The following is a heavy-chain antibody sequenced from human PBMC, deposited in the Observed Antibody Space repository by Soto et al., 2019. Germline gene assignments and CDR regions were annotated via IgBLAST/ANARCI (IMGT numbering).Heavy chain of an antibody. Sequence: QVQLVQSGAEVKKPGASVKVSCKASGYTFTSYAMHWVRQAPAQRVEWMGWINADNGNTKYSQKFQGRVTITSDTSASRAYMELSSLRSEVTAVYYCARGGPSLSSWMFVPWGQGSLVTVSS. CDR2: INADNGNT. V-gene: IGHV1-3*01. CDR3: ARGGPSLSSWMFVP. J-gene: IGHJ5*02. D-gene: IGHD6-13*01. CDR1: GYTFTSYA.